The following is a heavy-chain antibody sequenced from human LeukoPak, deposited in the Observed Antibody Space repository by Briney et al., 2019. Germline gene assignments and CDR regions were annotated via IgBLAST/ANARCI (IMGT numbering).Heavy chain of an antibody. D-gene: IGHD3-22*01. V-gene: IGHV4-31*03. CDR1: GGSISSGGYY. CDR3: ARCTHSYYYDSSGSGYFDL. J-gene: IGHJ2*01. CDR2: IYYSGST. Sequence: PSETLSLTCTVSGGSISSGGYYWRWIRQHPGKGLEWIGYIYYSGSTYYNPSLKSRVTISVDTSKNQFSLKLSSVTAADTAVYYCARCTHSYYYDSSGSGYFDLWGRGTLVTVSS.